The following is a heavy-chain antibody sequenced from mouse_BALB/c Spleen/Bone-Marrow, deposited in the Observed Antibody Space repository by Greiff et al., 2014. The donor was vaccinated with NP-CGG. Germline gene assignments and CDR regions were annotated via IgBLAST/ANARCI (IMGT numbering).Heavy chain of an antibody. CDR1: GYSFTGYF. D-gene: IGHD1-1*01. V-gene: IGHV1-20*02. Sequence: VQLQQSGPELAKPGASVKISCKASGYSFTGYFMNWVMQSHGKSLEWIGRINPYNGDTFYNQKFKGKATLTVDKSSSTAHMEXXXXXXXDSAVYYCARSGYYGSSYFDYWGQGPTLTVSS. J-gene: IGHJ2*01. CDR3: ARSGYYGSSYFDY. CDR2: INPYNGDT.